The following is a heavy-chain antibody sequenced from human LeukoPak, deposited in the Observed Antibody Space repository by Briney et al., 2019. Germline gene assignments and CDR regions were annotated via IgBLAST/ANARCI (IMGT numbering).Heavy chain of an antibody. V-gene: IGHV3-7*03. J-gene: IGHJ4*02. CDR2: IKQDGSEK. CDR3: ARPRQVTTVTSFDY. CDR1: GFSFSNYW. Sequence: PGGSLRLSCAASGFSFSNYWMSWVRQAPGKGLEWVANIKQDGSEKYYVDSVKGRFTISSDNAKNSLYLQMNNLRAEDTAVYYCARPRQVTTVTSFDYWGQGTLVTVSS. D-gene: IGHD4-17*01.